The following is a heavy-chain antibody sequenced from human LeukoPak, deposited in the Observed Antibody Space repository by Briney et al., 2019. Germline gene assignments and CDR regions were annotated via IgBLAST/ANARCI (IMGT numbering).Heavy chain of an antibody. CDR1: GFTFDDYT. J-gene: IGHJ4*02. V-gene: IGHV3-9*03. CDR2: ISWNSGSI. D-gene: IGHD5-24*01. Sequence: GRSLRLSCAASGFTFDDYTMHWVRQAPGKGLEWASGISWNSGSIGYADSVKGRFTISRDNAKNSLYLQMNSLRAEDMALYYCARSVEMATRIDYWGQGTLVTVSS. CDR3: ARSVEMATRIDY.